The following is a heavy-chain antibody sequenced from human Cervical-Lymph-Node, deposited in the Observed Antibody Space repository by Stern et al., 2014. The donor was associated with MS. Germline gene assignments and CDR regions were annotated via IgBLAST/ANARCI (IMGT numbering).Heavy chain of an antibody. CDR3: ASHPGAYGDYGY. CDR1: GGTFSSYA. D-gene: IGHD4-17*01. V-gene: IGHV1-69*01. Sequence: VQLVESGAEVKKPGSSVKVSCKASGGTFSSYAIRWVRQAPGQGLEWLAGMIPIFSTENYAQKFQGRATITADESTSTAYMELSSLRSEDTAVYYCASHPGAYGDYGYWGQGTLVTVSS. CDR2: MIPIFSTE. J-gene: IGHJ4*02.